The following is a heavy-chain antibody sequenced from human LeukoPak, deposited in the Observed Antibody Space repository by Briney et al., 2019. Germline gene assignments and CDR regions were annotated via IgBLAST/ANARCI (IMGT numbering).Heavy chain of an antibody. CDR2: IYYSGST. CDR1: GGSMSRYY. CDR3: ARLGYSSGWYVY. J-gene: IGHJ4*02. Sequence: SETLSLTCSVSGGSMSRYYWSWIRQPPGKGLEWIGYIYYSGSTNYNPSLKSRVTISVDTSKKEFSLKLSSVTAADTAVYFCARLGYSSGWYVYWGQGTLVTVSS. D-gene: IGHD6-19*01. V-gene: IGHV4-59*01.